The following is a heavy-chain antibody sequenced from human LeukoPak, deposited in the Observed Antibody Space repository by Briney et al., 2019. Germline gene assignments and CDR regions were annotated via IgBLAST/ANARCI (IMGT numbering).Heavy chain of an antibody. CDR1: GFTFSSYG. D-gene: IGHD4-23*01. Sequence: RSLRLSCAASGFTFSSYGMNWVRQAPGKGLVWVSRIASDGSSTTYADSVKGRFSISRDNAKNTLYLQMNSLRVEDTAVYYCARGRPHGNDYWGQGTLVTVSS. J-gene: IGHJ4*02. CDR2: IASDGSST. CDR3: ARGRPHGNDY. V-gene: IGHV3-74*01.